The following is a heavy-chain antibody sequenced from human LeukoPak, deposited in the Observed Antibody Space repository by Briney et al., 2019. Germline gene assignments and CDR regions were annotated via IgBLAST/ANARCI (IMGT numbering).Heavy chain of an antibody. Sequence: PGGSLRLSCAASGFTVSSNYMSWVRQAPGKGLEWVSVIYSGGSTCYADSVKGRFTISRDNSKNTLYLQMNSLRAEDTAVYYCASLLTYSSGWSDYFDYWGQGTLVTVSS. CDR1: GFTVSSNY. CDR3: ASLLTYSSGWSDYFDY. J-gene: IGHJ4*02. D-gene: IGHD6-19*01. CDR2: IYSGGST. V-gene: IGHV3-53*01.